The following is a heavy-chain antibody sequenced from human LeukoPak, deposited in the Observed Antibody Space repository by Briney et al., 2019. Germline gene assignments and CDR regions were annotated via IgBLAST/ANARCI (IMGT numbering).Heavy chain of an antibody. Sequence: SETLSLTCTVSGGSISGYYWSWIRQPPGTGLEWIGSIYYSGNTYYNPSLKSRVTISVDTSKNQFSLKLSSVTAADTAMFYRARLGGAYADTTMGDPFDIWGQGTMVTVSS. V-gene: IGHV4-59*08. J-gene: IGHJ3*02. CDR3: ARLGGAYADTTMGDPFDI. CDR1: GGSISGYY. D-gene: IGHD5-18*01. CDR2: IYYSGNT.